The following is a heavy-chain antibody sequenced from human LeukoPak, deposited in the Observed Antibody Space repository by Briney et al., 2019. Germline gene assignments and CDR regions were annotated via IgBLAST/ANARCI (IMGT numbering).Heavy chain of an antibody. CDR2: ICYSGST. J-gene: IGHJ5*02. CDR1: GGSISSSSYY. Sequence: SETLSLTCTVSGGSISSSSYYWGWIRQPPGKGLEWIGSICYSGSTYYNPSLKSRVTISVDTSKNQFSLKLSSVTAADTAVYYCARTQYYGSGRWFDPWGQGTLVTVSS. D-gene: IGHD3-10*01. CDR3: ARTQYYGSGRWFDP. V-gene: IGHV4-39*01.